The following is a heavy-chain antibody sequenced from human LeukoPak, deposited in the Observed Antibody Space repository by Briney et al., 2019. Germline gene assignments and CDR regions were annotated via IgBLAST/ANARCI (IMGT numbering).Heavy chain of an antibody. J-gene: IGHJ4*02. CDR3: ASEESYGDYDAGNDY. CDR1: GFALSSHW. V-gene: IGHV3-7*03. Sequence: PGGSLRLSCAASGFALSSHWMSWVRQAPGKGLEWVANIKQDGSEKYYVDSVKGRFTISRDNAKNSLYLQMNSLRAEDTAVYYCASEESYGDYDAGNDYWGQGTLVTVSS. D-gene: IGHD4-17*01. CDR2: IKQDGSEK.